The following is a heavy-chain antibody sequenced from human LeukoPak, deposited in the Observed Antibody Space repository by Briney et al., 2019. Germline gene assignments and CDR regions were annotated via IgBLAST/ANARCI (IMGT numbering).Heavy chain of an antibody. V-gene: IGHV1-69*06. CDR3: ARVVVLPGYSSTWYSGYYYYMDV. CDR1: GGTFSSYA. J-gene: IGHJ6*03. CDR2: IIPFFGTT. D-gene: IGHD6-13*01. Sequence: GASVKVSCKASGGTFSSYAISWVRQAPGQGLEWMGGIIPFFGTTNYAQKFQDRVTITADKSTSTAYMELSSLRSEDTAVYYCARVVVLPGYSSTWYSGYYYYMDVWGKGTTVTVSS.